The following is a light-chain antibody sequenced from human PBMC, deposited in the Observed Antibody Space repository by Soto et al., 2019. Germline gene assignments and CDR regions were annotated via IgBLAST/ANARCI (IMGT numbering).Light chain of an antibody. CDR1: SSDVGGHNL. CDR3: RSYAGSSLWV. J-gene: IGLJ3*02. Sequence: QSALTQPRSVSGSPGQSVTISCTGTSSDVGGHNLVSWYQQHPGKAPKLVIYDVSKWPSGVPDRFFGSKSGNTASLTISGLQAEEEADYSCRSYAGSSLWVFGGGTKLTVL. V-gene: IGLV2-11*01. CDR2: DVS.